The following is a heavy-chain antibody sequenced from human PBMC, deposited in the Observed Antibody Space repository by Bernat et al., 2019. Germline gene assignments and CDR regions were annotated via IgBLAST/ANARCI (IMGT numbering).Heavy chain of an antibody. CDR3: AHSLPYNWNAMDV. J-gene: IGHJ6*02. CDR2: IYWNDDI. Sequence: QITLKESGPALLKPTQTLTLTCSFSSTSGLGVGWIRQPPGQALEWLALIYWNDDIRYSPSLKSRLTISKDTSKSQVVLVMTYMDPVDTATYYCAHSLPYNWNAMDVWGQGATVSVSS. D-gene: IGHD1-20*01. CDR1: STSGLG. V-gene: IGHV2-5*01.